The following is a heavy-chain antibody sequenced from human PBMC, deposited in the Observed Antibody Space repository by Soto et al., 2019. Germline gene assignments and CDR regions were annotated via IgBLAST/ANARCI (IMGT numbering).Heavy chain of an antibody. CDR1: GYTLTELS. Sequence: ASVKVSCKVSGYTLTELSMHWVRRAPGKGLEWTGGFDPEDGETIYAQKFQGRVTMTEDTSTDTAYMELSSLRFEDTAVYYCATLTRLRYFDWLLSTKFKYYFDYWGQGTLVTVSS. V-gene: IGHV1-24*01. CDR2: FDPEDGET. D-gene: IGHD3-9*01. CDR3: ATLTRLRYFDWLLSTKFKYYFDY. J-gene: IGHJ4*02.